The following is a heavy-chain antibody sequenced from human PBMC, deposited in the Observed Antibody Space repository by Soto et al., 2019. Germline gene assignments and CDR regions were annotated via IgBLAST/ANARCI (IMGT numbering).Heavy chain of an antibody. J-gene: IGHJ6*02. CDR3: GIGPTGSYYYGMNV. Sequence: PSQSISLTCTVSGGTISSGGFYSSWNSQQPGKGLERTGYVYYSGSTYYNPSLKSRVTISGDTSKNQFSLKMCSVTAADTAAYYWGIGPTGSYYYGMNVWAQRFTVIVS. D-gene: IGHD2-21*01. V-gene: IGHV4-31*03. CDR2: VYYSGST. CDR1: GGTISSGGFY.